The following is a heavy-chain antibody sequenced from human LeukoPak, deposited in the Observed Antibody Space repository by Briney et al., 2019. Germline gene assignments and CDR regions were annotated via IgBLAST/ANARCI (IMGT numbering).Heavy chain of an antibody. CDR2: INHSGST. CDR3: ARSNYVWGSYRPRQSDAFDI. CDR1: GVSFSGYY. V-gene: IGHV4-34*01. Sequence: SETLSLTCAVYGVSFSGYYWSWIRQPPGKGLEWIGEINHSGSTNYNPSLKSRVTMSVDTSKNQFSLKLSSVTAADTAVYYCARSNYVWGSYRPRQSDAFDIWGQGTMVTVSS. J-gene: IGHJ3*02. D-gene: IGHD3-16*02.